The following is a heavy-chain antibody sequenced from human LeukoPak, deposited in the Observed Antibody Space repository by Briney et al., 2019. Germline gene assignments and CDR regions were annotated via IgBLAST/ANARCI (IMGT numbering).Heavy chain of an antibody. CDR1: GFTFSNYA. CDR2: ISSSGDT. CDR3: AKDAVGATAYYFDY. Sequence: GGSLRLSCAASGFTFSNYAMSWVRQAPGKGLEWVSAISSSGDTYYAGSVKGRFTISRDNSKNTLYLQMNSLRAEDTAVYYCAKDAVGATAYYFDYWGQGTLVTVSS. J-gene: IGHJ4*02. D-gene: IGHD1-26*01. V-gene: IGHV3-23*01.